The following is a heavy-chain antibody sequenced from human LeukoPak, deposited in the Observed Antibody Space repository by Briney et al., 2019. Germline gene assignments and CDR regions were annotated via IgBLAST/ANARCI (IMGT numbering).Heavy chain of an antibody. CDR2: INPNSGGT. V-gene: IGHV1-2*02. Sequence: ASVKVSCKASGYTFTGYYMHWVRQAPGQGLEWMGWINPNSGGTNYAQKFQGRVSMTRDTSISTAYMELSRLRSDDTAVYYCARDMDTYSSSWSPFDYWGQGTLVTVSS. D-gene: IGHD6-13*01. CDR1: GYTFTGYY. J-gene: IGHJ4*02. CDR3: ARDMDTYSSSWSPFDY.